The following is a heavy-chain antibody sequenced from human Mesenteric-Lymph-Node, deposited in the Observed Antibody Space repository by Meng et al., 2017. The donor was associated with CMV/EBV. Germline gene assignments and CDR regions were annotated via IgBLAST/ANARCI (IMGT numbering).Heavy chain of an antibody. CDR2: INHSGST. Sequence: VPLQPRGGGLLKPSGTLALTCAVYGGSVSGYYWSWIRQPPGKGLEWIGEINHSGSTNYNPSLKSRVTISVDTSKNQFSLKLSSVTAADTAVYYCARHQRWLKSEGGFNYWGQGTLVTVSS. CDR3: ARHQRWLKSEGGFNY. J-gene: IGHJ4*02. V-gene: IGHV4-34*01. CDR1: GGSVSGYY. D-gene: IGHD4-23*01.